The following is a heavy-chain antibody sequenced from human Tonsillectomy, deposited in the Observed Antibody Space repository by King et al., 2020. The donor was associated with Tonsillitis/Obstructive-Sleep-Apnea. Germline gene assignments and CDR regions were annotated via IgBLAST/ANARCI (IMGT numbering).Heavy chain of an antibody. CDR3: ASGPRGGPFDY. CDR1: GGTFSSYA. CDR2: IIPILGIA. Sequence: VQLVESGAEVKKPGSSVKVSCKASGGTFSSYAISGVRQAPGQGLEWMGRIIPILGIANYAQKFQGRVTINADKSTSTAYMELSSLRCEDTAVYYCASGPRGGPFDYWGQGTLVTVSS. D-gene: IGHD3-16*01. V-gene: IGHV1-69*09. J-gene: IGHJ4*02.